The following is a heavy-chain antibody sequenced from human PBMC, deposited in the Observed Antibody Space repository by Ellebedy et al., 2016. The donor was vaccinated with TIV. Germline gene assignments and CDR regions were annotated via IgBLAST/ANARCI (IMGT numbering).Heavy chain of an antibody. Sequence: AASVKVSCKASGYTFTDNFLHWVRQAPGQGLEWMGWISPSGGTKYAQKFQDRVIMTRDTSISTAYMDLKSLGSDDTATYFCARDKRRVIYAMDVWGQGTTVTVS. CDR1: GYTFTDNF. V-gene: IGHV1-2*02. J-gene: IGHJ6*02. CDR3: ARDKRRVIYAMDV. CDR2: ISPSGGT. D-gene: IGHD2/OR15-2a*01.